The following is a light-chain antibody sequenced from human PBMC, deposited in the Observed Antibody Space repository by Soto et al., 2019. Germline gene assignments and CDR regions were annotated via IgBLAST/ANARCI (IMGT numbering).Light chain of an antibody. V-gene: IGLV2-14*01. J-gene: IGLJ1*01. Sequence: QSELTQPASVSGSPGQSITISCTGTSSDVGGYNYVSWYQQHPGKAPKLMIYEVSNGPSGVSNRFSGSKSGNTASLTISGLQAEDEADYYCSSYTSSSTYVFGTGTKVTVL. CDR3: SSYTSSSTYV. CDR1: SSDVGGYNY. CDR2: EVS.